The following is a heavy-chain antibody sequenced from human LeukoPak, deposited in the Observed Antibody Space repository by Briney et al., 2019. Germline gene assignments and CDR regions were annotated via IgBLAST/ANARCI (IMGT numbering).Heavy chain of an antibody. J-gene: IGHJ4*02. CDR3: ASVRGYSYGYGY. V-gene: IGHV3-21*01. CDR2: ISSSSSYI. Sequence: GGSLRLSCAASGFTFSSYEMNWVRQAPGKGLEWVSSISSSSSYIYYADSVKGRFTISRDNAKNSLYLQMNSLRAEDTAVYYCASVRGYSYGYGYWGQGTLVTVSS. CDR1: GFTFSSYE. D-gene: IGHD5-18*01.